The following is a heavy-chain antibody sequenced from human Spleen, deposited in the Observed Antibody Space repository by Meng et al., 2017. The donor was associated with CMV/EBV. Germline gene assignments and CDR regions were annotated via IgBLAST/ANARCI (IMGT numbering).Heavy chain of an antibody. J-gene: IGHJ6*02. CDR1: GFTFDDYT. V-gene: IGHV3-43*01. CDR2: ISWDGVKT. D-gene: IGHD3-3*01. Sequence: GESLKISCAISGFTFDDYTVHWVRQPPGKGLEWVSLISWDGVKTYYADSAKGRFTISRDNSKNSLYLQMNSLRTEDTALYYCAKGTDFGVVVRSYGLDVWGQGTTVIVSS. CDR3: AKGTDFGVVVRSYGLDV.